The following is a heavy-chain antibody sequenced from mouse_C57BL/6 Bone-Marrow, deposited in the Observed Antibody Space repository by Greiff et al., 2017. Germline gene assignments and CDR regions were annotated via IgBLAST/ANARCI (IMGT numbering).Heavy chain of an antibody. CDR1: GYTFTDYY. CDR3: ARDGYYPYAIDY. D-gene: IGHD2-3*01. J-gene: IGHJ4*01. Sequence: VQLQQSGPELVKPGASVKISCKASGYTFTDYYLNWVKQSHGKSLEWIGDINPNNGGNSYNQKFTGKATLTVDKSSSTAYMGLRSLTSEDSAVYDCARDGYYPYAIDYWGQGTSVTVSS. V-gene: IGHV1-26*01. CDR2: INPNNGGN.